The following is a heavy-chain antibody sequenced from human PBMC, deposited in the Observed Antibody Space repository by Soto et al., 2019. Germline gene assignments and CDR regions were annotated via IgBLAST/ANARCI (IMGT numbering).Heavy chain of an antibody. J-gene: IGHJ6*02. CDR3: AKSVVRSSGCYGSGWDYYYYGMDV. D-gene: IGHD6-19*01. V-gene: IGHV3-23*01. CDR2: ISGSGGST. CDR1: GFTFSSYA. Sequence: GGSRRLSCAASGFTFSSYAMSWVRQAPGKGLEWVSAISGSGGSTYYADSVKGRFTISRDNSKNTLYLQMNSLRAEDTAVYYCAKSVVRSSGCYGSGWDYYYYGMDVWGQGTTVTVSS.